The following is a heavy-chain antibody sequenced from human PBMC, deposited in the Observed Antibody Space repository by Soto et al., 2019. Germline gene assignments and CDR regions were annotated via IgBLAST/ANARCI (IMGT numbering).Heavy chain of an antibody. CDR2: ISYDGSNK. CDR1: GFTFSSYA. D-gene: IGHD2-21*02. Sequence: GGSLRLSCAASGFTFSSYAMHWVRQAPGKGLEWVAVISYDGSNKYYADSVKGRFTISRDNSKNTLYLQMNSLRAEDTAVYYCARVNGGNSDDAFDIWGQGTMVTVSS. CDR3: ARVNGGNSDDAFDI. V-gene: IGHV3-30-3*01. J-gene: IGHJ3*02.